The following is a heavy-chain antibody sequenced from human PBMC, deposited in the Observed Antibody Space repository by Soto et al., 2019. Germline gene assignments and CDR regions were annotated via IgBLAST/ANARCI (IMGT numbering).Heavy chain of an antibody. CDR3: ATLAGGCSSTSCYVNGYDSYWFDP. J-gene: IGHJ5*02. CDR1: GGSISSYY. Sequence: PSETLSLTCTVSGGSISSYYWSWIRQPPGKGLEWIGYIYYSGSTNYNPSLKSRVTISVDTSKNQFSLKLSSVTAADTAVYYCATLAGGCSSTSCYVNGYDSYWFDPWGQGTLVTVSS. D-gene: IGHD2-2*01. V-gene: IGHV4-59*08. CDR2: IYYSGST.